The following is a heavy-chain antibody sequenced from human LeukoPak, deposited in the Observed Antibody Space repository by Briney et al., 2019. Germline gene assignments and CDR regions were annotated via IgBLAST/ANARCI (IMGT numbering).Heavy chain of an antibody. CDR3: AGDSGEYYYGMDV. D-gene: IGHD4-17*01. V-gene: IGHV3-33*01. Sequence: QPGRSLRLSCAASGFAFSSYGMHWVRQAPGRGLEWVAVIWYDGSNKCYADSVKGRFTISRDNSKNTLYLQMNSLRAEDTAVYYCAGDSGEYYYGMDVWGQGTTVTVSS. CDR1: GFAFSSYG. J-gene: IGHJ6*02. CDR2: IWYDGSNK.